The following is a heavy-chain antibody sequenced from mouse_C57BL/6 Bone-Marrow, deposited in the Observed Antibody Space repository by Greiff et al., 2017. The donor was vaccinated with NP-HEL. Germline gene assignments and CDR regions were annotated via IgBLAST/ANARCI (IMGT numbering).Heavy chain of an antibody. CDR2: IRYDGSN. CDR3: ARDHYGRGFAY. CDR1: GYSITSGYY. D-gene: IGHD1-1*01. Sequence: EVQLQQSGPGLVKPSQSLSLTCSVTGYSITSGYYWNWIRQFPGNKLEWMGYIRYDGSNNYNPSLKNRISITRDTSKNQFFLKLNAVTTEDTATYYCARDHYGRGFAYWGQGTLVTVSA. V-gene: IGHV3-6*01. J-gene: IGHJ3*01.